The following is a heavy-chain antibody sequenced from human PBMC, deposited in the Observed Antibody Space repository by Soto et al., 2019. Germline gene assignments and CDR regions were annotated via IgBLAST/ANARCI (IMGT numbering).Heavy chain of an antibody. CDR3: ARTSQLRLGELPFDGMDV. CDR2: IYYTGST. D-gene: IGHD3-16*02. Sequence: SETLSLTCTVSGGSVSSESHYWSWIRQTPGKGLEWIGYIYYTGSTNYNPSLKGRVTMSVDTSRDQVSLRLRSVTRADTAVHCCARTSQLRLGELPFDGMDVWGQGTTVTVSS. J-gene: IGHJ6*02. CDR1: GGSVSSESHY. V-gene: IGHV4-61*01.